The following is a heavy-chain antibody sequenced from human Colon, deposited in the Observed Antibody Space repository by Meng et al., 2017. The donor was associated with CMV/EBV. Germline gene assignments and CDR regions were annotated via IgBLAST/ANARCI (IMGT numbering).Heavy chain of an antibody. Sequence: SLKISCAASGFNFNVHAMHWVRQAPGKGLECLAVISSDGTYTHHTDSVKGRFTISRDNSKKMLYLQMSSLKLDDTAVYFCARDVGVGGTRGVMDYWSQGTLVTVSS. CDR2: ISSDGTYT. CDR3: ARDVGVGGTRGVMDY. CDR1: GFNFNVHA. J-gene: IGHJ4*02. D-gene: IGHD1-26*01. V-gene: IGHV3-30*04.